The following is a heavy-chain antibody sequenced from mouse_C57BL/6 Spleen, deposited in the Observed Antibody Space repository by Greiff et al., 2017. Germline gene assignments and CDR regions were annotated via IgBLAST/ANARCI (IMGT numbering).Heavy chain of an antibody. V-gene: IGHV1-39*01. CDR2: INPNYGTT. J-gene: IGHJ4*01. D-gene: IGHD1-1*01. CDR3: AHITTGVATRGAMDY. CDR1: GYSFTDYN. Sequence: VQLQQSGPELVKPGASVKISCKASGYSFTDYNMNWVKQSNGKSLEWIGVINPNYGTTSYNQKFKGKATLTVDQSSSTAYMQLNSLTSEDSAVYYCAHITTGVATRGAMDYWGQGTSVTVSS.